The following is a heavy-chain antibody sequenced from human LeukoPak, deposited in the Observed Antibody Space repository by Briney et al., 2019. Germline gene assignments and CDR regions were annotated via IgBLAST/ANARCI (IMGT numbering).Heavy chain of an antibody. CDR1: GYTFTSYY. J-gene: IGHJ6*03. CDR3: TRGLTTVTTISSYYYYYMDV. D-gene: IGHD4-17*01. CDR2: INPNSGGT. Sequence: GASVKVSCKASGYTFTSYYMHWVRQAPGQGLEWMGWINPNSGGTNYAQKFQGRVTMTRDTSISTAYMELSRLRSDDTAVYYCTRGLTTVTTISSYYYYYMDVWGKGTTVTVSS. V-gene: IGHV1-2*02.